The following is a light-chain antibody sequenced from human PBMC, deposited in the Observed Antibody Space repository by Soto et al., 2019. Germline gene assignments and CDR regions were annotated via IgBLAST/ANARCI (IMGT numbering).Light chain of an antibody. J-gene: IGKJ4*01. CDR2: EAS. V-gene: IGKV1-9*01. CDR3: QHLNNYPLT. CDR1: QGISSY. Sequence: DIQLTQSPSFLSASVGDRVTITCRASQGISSYLVWYQQKPGKAPKVLIYEASTLQSGVPSRFSGSGSGTEFTLTISSLQPEDFATYYCQHLNNYPLTFGGGTKVEIK.